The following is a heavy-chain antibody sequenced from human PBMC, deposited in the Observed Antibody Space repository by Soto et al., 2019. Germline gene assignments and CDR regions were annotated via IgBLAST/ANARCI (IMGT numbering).Heavy chain of an antibody. J-gene: IGHJ5*02. CDR3: ARYSPPKKTYDSNPGWFDP. V-gene: IGHV4-59*01. CDR2: IYLGGSI. CDR1: GGSISSGY. D-gene: IGHD3-22*01. Sequence: SETLSLTCSVSGGSISSGYWTWIRHPPGKGLEWIGYIYLGGSINYNPSLKSRVTISVDTARNQFSLKLSSVTAADTAVYFCARYSPPKKTYDSNPGWFDPWGQGTLVTVSS.